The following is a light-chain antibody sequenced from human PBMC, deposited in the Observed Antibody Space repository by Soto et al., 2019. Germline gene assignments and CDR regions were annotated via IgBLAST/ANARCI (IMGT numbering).Light chain of an antibody. V-gene: IGLV1-44*01. Sequence: QSVLTQPPSASGTPGQRVTISCSGSSSNIGSNSVNWYQQLPGTAPKLLIYSTNQRPSGVPDRFSGSKSDTSASLAISGLQSEDEADYYCCSYAGSYSYVFGTGTKLTVL. J-gene: IGLJ1*01. CDR1: SSNIGSNS. CDR2: STN. CDR3: CSYAGSYSYV.